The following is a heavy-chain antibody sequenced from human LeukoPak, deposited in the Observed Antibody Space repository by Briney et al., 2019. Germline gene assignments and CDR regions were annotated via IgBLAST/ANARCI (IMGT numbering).Heavy chain of an antibody. Sequence: SQTLSLTCAISGDSVSSNSAAWSWIRQSPSRGLEWLGRTYYRSEWYNDYAVSVKSRITINPDTSKNQFSLQLNSVTPEDTAVYYCARSQYDILTGYYYYGMDVWGQGTTVTVSS. CDR3: ARSQYDILTGYYYYGMDV. CDR2: TYYRSEWYN. V-gene: IGHV6-1*01. D-gene: IGHD3-9*01. CDR1: GDSVSSNSAA. J-gene: IGHJ6*02.